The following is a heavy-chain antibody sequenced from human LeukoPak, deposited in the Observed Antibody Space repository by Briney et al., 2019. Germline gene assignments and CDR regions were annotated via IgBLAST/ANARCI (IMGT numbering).Heavy chain of an antibody. Sequence: ASVKVSCKASGYTFTGYYINWVRQAPGQGLEWMGWINPSSDGTNYAQKFQGRVTVTRDTSISTAYMELSRLRSDDTAVYYCARVYRSGSIYGRGYFDNWGQGTLVTVSS. J-gene: IGHJ4*02. V-gene: IGHV1-2*02. CDR3: ARVYRSGSIYGRGYFDN. D-gene: IGHD5-18*01. CDR2: INPSSDGT. CDR1: GYTFTGYY.